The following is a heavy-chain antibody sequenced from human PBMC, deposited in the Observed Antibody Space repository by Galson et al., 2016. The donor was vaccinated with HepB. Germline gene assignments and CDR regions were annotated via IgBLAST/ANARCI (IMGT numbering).Heavy chain of an antibody. CDR3: AKEVGSSIWRTYRIRNDWYFDL. D-gene: IGHD3-16*02. CDR2: ISGSGGSA. J-gene: IGHJ2*01. Sequence: SLRLSCAASGFTFSSYAMSWVRQAPGKGLEWVSAISGSGGSAYHAASVKGQFAISRDNSKNTLYLQMNSLRAEDTAIFYCAKEVGSSIWRTYRIRNDWYFDLGGRGTLVTVSA. V-gene: IGHV3-23*01. CDR1: GFTFSSYA.